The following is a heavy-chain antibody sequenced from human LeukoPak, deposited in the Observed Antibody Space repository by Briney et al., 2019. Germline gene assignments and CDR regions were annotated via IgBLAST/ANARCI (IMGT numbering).Heavy chain of an antibody. J-gene: IGHJ4*02. Sequence: RPGRSLRLSCAASGFTFSHYGMNWVRRAPGKGLEWVSYITADSSPMFYADSVKGRFTISRDNAKNSVSLQMNSLRAEDTAVYYCARGRPVDYWGQGTLVTVSS. CDR2: ITADSSPM. D-gene: IGHD6-6*01. CDR1: GFTFSHYG. V-gene: IGHV3-48*01. CDR3: ARGRPVDY.